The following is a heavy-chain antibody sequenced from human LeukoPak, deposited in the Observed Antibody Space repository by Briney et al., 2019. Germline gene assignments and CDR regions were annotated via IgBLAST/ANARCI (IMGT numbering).Heavy chain of an antibody. D-gene: IGHD3-16*01. CDR3: ARHGGFYFDS. J-gene: IGHJ4*02. V-gene: IGHV4-34*01. Sequence: ETLSLTCGVYDGSFIGDYWSWIRQSPGMGLEWIGQVYLSGSANYNPSLRSRVTISIDTSKKQFSLKLNSVTATDTAVYYCARHGGFYFDSWGQGTLVTVSS. CDR2: VYLSGSA. CDR1: DGSFIGDY.